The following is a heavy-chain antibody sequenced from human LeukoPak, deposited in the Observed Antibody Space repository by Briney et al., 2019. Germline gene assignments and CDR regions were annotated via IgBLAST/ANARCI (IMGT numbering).Heavy chain of an antibody. J-gene: IGHJ4*02. CDR1: EFTFRNYW. D-gene: IGHD3-22*01. V-gene: IGHV3-7*01. CDR2: IKQDGNEK. CDR3: ASAVGNSSDSSGSLDY. Sequence: GGSLRLSCEASEFTFRNYWMSWVRQAPGKGLDWVANIKQDGNEKYYVDSMKGRFTISRDNAKNSLYLQMNSLRAEDTAVYYCASAVGNSSDSSGSLDYWGQGTLVTVSS.